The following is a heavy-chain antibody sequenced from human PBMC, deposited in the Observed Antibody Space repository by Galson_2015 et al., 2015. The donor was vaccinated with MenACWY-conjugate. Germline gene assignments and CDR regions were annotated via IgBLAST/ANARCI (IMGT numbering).Heavy chain of an antibody. D-gene: IGHD6-13*01. V-gene: IGHV5-51*03. CDR2: IYPGDSDT. CDR3: ARPASGHSSSCDY. J-gene: IGHJ4*02. Sequence: QSGAEVKKPGESLEISCKGSGSTFTNYWIGWVRQMPGKGLEWMGIIYPGDSDTRYSPSFQGQVTISADKSISTAYLQWSSLKASDTAMYYCARPASGHSSSCDYWGQGTLVTVSS. CDR1: GSTFTNYW.